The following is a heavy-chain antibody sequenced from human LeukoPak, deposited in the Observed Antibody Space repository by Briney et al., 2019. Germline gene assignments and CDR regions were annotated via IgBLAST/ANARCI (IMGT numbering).Heavy chain of an antibody. CDR2: ISGDGNSA. J-gene: IGHJ4*02. CDR3: ARGYNSAPDY. Sequence: GGSLRLSCAASGYTFRNYWMHWTRHAPGKGLLCVSRISGDGNSATYADSVKGRFTISRDNAKNTLYLQLSSLRVEDTAVYYCARGYNSAPDYWGQGTLVTVSS. CDR1: GYTFRNYW. V-gene: IGHV3-74*01. D-gene: IGHD5-24*01.